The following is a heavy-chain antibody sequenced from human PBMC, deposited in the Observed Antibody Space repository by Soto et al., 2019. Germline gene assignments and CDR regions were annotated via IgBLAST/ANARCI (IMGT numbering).Heavy chain of an antibody. CDR3: ARQIDITIFGVVIANWFDP. CDR2: ISAYNGNT. Sequence: GASVKVSCKASGYTFTSYGISWVRQAPGQGLEWMGWISAYNGNTNYAQKLQGRVTMTTDTSTSTAYMELRSLRSDDTAVYYCARQIDITIFGVVIANWFDPWGQGTLVTVSS. D-gene: IGHD3-3*01. V-gene: IGHV1-18*01. J-gene: IGHJ5*02. CDR1: GYTFTSYG.